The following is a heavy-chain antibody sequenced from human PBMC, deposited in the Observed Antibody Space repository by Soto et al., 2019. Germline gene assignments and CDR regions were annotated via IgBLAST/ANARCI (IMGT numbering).Heavy chain of an antibody. Sequence: SVKVSCKASGFTFTSSAVQWLRQSRGQRLEWIGWIVVGSGNTNYAQKFQERVTITRDMSTSTAYMELSSLRSEDTAVYYCAAADDYVWGSYRYTLGAFDIWGQGTMVTVSS. V-gene: IGHV1-58*01. CDR2: IVVGSGNT. J-gene: IGHJ3*02. CDR1: GFTFTSSA. D-gene: IGHD3-16*02. CDR3: AAADDYVWGSYRYTLGAFDI.